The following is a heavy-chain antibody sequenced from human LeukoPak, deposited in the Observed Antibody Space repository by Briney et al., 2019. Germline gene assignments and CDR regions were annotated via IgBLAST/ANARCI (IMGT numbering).Heavy chain of an antibody. CDR2: INAGNGNT. CDR1: GYTFTSYG. CDR3: AITAKTVTGYSSGWYPFDY. Sequence: ASVKVSCKASGYTFTSYGISWVRQAPGQGLEWMGWINAGNGNTKYSQKFQGRVTITRDTSASTAYMELSSLRSEDTAVYYCAITAKTVTGYSSGWYPFDYWGQGTLVTVSS. J-gene: IGHJ4*02. D-gene: IGHD6-19*01. V-gene: IGHV1-3*01.